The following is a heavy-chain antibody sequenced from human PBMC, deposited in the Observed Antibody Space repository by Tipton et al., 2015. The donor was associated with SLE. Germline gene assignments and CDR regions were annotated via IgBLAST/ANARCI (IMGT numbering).Heavy chain of an antibody. J-gene: IGHJ4*02. Sequence: TLSLTCAVYGGSFSGYYWSWIRQPPGKGLEWIGEINHSGSTNYNPSLKSRVTISVDTSKNQFSLKLNSATAADTAVYYCARGSDDRVAGTLFDYWGQGTLVTVSS. CDR1: GGSFSGYY. D-gene: IGHD6-19*01. CDR3: ARGSDDRVAGTLFDY. V-gene: IGHV4-34*01. CDR2: INHSGST.